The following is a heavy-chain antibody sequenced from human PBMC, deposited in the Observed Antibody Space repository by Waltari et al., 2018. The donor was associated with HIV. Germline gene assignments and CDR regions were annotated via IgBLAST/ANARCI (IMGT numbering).Heavy chain of an antibody. Sequence: QVQLQESCAGLVRPPETLSLTCTVAGYPIRSSFSWAWLRRPRGKGLEWIGSMFHSGSTYYNPSLKSRVTMSIDVTKNRISLNLKSVTATDTALYYCARAQENSGGLAFQLWGLGTLVTVSS. CDR3: ARAQENSGGLAFQL. J-gene: IGHJ1*01. CDR1: GYPIRSSFS. V-gene: IGHV4-38-2*02. D-gene: IGHD2-15*01. CDR2: MFHSGST.